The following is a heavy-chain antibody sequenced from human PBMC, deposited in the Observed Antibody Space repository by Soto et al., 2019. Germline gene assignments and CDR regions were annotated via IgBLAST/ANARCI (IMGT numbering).Heavy chain of an antibody. V-gene: IGHV3-23*01. CDR3: AKDYYDSSGYYLYYGMDV. CDR2: ISGSGGST. J-gene: IGHJ6*02. CDR1: GFTFSSYA. D-gene: IGHD3-22*01. Sequence: GGSLRLSCAASGFTFSSYAMSWVRQAPGKGLEWVSAISGSGGSTYYADSVKGRFTISRDNSKNTLYLQMNSLRAEDTAVYYCAKDYYDSSGYYLYYGMDVWGQGTTVTVSS.